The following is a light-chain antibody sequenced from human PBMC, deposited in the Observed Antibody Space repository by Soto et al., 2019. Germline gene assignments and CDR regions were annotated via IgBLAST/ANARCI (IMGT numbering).Light chain of an antibody. CDR1: SSNIGAGYA. CDR3: QSHDNSLSGFYV. V-gene: IGLV1-40*01. J-gene: IGLJ1*01. Sequence: QPVLTQPPSVSGAPGQRVTISCTGSSSNIGAGYAVHWYQQLPGTGPKLLIYNNAIRPSGVPDRFSGSRSGTSASLAITGLQAEDEADYYCQSHDNSLSGFYVFGTGTKLTVL. CDR2: NNA.